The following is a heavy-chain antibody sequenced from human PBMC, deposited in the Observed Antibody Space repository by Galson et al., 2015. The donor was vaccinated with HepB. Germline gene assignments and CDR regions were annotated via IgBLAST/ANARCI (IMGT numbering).Heavy chain of an antibody. CDR3: ARVNHLREFGARYCSSTSCYPHYYYGMDV. J-gene: IGHJ6*02. CDR2: INPNSGGT. Sequence: SVKVSCKASGYTFTGYYMHWVRQAPGQGLEWMGWINPNSGGTNYAQKFQGRVTMTRDTSISTAYMELSRLRSDDTAVYYCARVNHLREFGARYCSSTSCYPHYYYGMDVWGQGTTVTVSS. CDR1: GYTFTGYY. D-gene: IGHD2-2*01. V-gene: IGHV1-2*02.